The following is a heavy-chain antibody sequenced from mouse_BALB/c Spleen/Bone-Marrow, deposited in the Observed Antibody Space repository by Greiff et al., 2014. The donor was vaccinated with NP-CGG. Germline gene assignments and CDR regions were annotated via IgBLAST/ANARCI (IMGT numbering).Heavy chain of an antibody. CDR2: ISGYYGDA. CDR1: GYTFTDHA. Sequence: VQLVESGAKLVRPGVSVKISCKGSGYTFTDHAIHWVKRSHAKSLEWIGVISGYYGDAIYNQMFKGKATMTVDKSSSTAYMELARLTSEDSATYYCARSGKVRNAMDYWGQGTSVTVSS. CDR3: ARSGKVRNAMDY. V-gene: IGHV1S137*01. D-gene: IGHD2-14*01. J-gene: IGHJ4*01.